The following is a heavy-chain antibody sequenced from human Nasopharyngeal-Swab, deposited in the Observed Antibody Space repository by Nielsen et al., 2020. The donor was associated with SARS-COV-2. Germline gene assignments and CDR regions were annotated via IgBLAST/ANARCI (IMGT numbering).Heavy chain of an antibody. V-gene: IGHV7-4-1*02. CDR3: ARGSEVGDIVLMVYAMAPGGYYYYGMDV. J-gene: IGHJ6*02. CDR2: INTNTGNP. CDR1: GYTFTSYA. Sequence: ASAKVSCQASGYTFTSYAMNWVRQAPGQGLEWMGWINTNTGNPTYAQGFTGRFVFSLDTSVSTAYLQISSLKAEDTAVYYCARGSEVGDIVLMVYAMAPGGYYYYGMDVWGQGTTVTVSS. D-gene: IGHD2-8*01.